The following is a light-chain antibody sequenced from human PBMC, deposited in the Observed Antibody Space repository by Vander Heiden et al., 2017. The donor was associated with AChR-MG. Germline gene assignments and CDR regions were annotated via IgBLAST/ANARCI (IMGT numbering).Light chain of an antibody. CDR3: QQSYSTPWT. J-gene: IGKJ1*01. V-gene: IGKV1-39*01. CDR1: QSISSY. Sequence: DIQMTQSPSSLSPSVGDRVTITCRASQSISSYLNWYQQKPGKAPKLLIYAASSLQCGVPSRFSGSGSGTDFTLTISSLQPEDFATYYCQQSYSTPWTFGQGTKVEIK. CDR2: AAS.